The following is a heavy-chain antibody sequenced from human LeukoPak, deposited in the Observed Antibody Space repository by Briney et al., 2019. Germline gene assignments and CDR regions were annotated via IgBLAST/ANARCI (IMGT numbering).Heavy chain of an antibody. J-gene: IGHJ6*03. Sequence: GGSLRLSYAASGFTFSAFSMNWVRQAPGKGLEWLSYISSSSVIIHYADSVKGRFTISRDNAMNSLFLQMNSLRAEDTAVYYCAREIDGTAAAFYDYYMDVWGKGTTVTVSS. CDR1: GFTFSAFS. V-gene: IGHV3-48*01. D-gene: IGHD6-13*01. CDR3: AREIDGTAAAFYDYYMDV. CDR2: ISSSSVII.